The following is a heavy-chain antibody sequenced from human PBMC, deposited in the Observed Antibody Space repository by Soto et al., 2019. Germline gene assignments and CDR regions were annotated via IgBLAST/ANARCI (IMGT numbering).Heavy chain of an antibody. Sequence: PGGSLRLSCACSGFIFSNAWINWVRQAPGKGLEWVGRIKSKVDGGTTDFAAPVKGRFSISRDDAKNTVFLQMNSLKTEDTAVYHCTTDHPYKYDGSCYDHWGQGTQVTVSS. CDR1: GFIFSNAW. D-gene: IGHD3-22*01. CDR3: TTDHPYKYDGSCYDH. J-gene: IGHJ4*02. CDR2: IKSKVDGGTT. V-gene: IGHV3-15*07.